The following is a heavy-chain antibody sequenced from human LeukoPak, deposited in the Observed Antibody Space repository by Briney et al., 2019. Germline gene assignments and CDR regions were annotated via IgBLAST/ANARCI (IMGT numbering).Heavy chain of an antibody. V-gene: IGHV3-72*01. CDR2: TIAIARRYRT. CDR1: GFIVTSYH. CDR3: GRDGAEGDDSAFGI. D-gene: IGHD2-21*01. J-gene: IGHJ3*02. Sequence: GGSLRPSCPASGFIVTSYHMDWVRQPPGKGREWDGRTIAIARRYRTQYASSAEDRFRISRDKSKNSVILLMNSLQPEDTAVYYFGRDGAEGDDSAFGIWGQGMMVKVFS.